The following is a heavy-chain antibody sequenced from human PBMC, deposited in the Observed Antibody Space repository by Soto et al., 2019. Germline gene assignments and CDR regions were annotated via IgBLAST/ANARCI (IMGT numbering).Heavy chain of an antibody. CDR3: ARMGYYYDSSGYYPGYVAFDI. CDR2: IDWDDDK. Sequence: SGPTLVNPTQTLTLTCTFSGFSLSTSGMCVSWIRQPPGKALEWLALIDWDDDKYYSTSLKTRLTISKDTSKNQVVLTMTNMDPVDTATYYCARMGYYYDSSGYYPGYVAFDIWGQGSMVTVAS. D-gene: IGHD3-22*01. J-gene: IGHJ3*02. CDR1: GFSLSTSGMC. V-gene: IGHV2-70*01.